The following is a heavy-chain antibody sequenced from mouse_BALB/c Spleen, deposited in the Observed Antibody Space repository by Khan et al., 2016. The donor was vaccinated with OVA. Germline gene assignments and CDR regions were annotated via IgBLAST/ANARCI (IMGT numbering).Heavy chain of an antibody. CDR2: IYPGDGRV. CDR3: ARNAYFGNYFDF. V-gene: IGHV1S81*02. CDR1: GYTFTNYW. Sequence: QVQLQQSGAELVNPGASVRLSCKASGYTFTNYWVHWVIQRPGQGLEWIGEIYPGDGRVNYNQKFRIQVTLTVDKSSNTAYMQISSLTYEDSAIYYCARNAYFGNYFDFWGQGTSLSVSS. J-gene: IGHJ2*02. D-gene: IGHD2-10*01.